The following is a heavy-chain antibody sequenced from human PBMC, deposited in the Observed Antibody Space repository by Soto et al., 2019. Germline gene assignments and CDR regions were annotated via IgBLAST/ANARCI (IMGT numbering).Heavy chain of an antibody. J-gene: IGHJ4*02. Sequence: PSETLTLTCTVSGGSISSYYWSWIRQPPGKGLEWIGYIYHSGTTYYNPSLKSRVTISVDTSKNQFSLNLSSVTAADTAVYYCARGAYYDSSGYYPLIDYWGQGTLVTVSS. CDR2: IYHSGTT. V-gene: IGHV4-59*12. D-gene: IGHD3-22*01. CDR1: GGSISSYY. CDR3: ARGAYYDSSGYYPLIDY.